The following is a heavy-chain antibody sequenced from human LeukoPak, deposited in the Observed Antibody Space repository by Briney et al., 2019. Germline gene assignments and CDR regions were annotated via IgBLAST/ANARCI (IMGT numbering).Heavy chain of an antibody. Sequence: ASVKVSCKASGYTFTSYGISWVRQAPGQGLEWMGWISAYNGNTNYAQKLQGRVTMTTDTSTSTAYMELRSLRSDDTAVYYCARASSIAARQSDWFDPWGQGTLVTVSS. D-gene: IGHD6-6*01. CDR3: ARASSIAARQSDWFDP. J-gene: IGHJ5*02. CDR2: ISAYNGNT. V-gene: IGHV1-18*01. CDR1: GYTFTSYG.